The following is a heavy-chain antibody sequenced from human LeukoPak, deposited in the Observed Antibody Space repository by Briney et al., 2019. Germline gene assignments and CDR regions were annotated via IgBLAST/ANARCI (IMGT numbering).Heavy chain of an antibody. D-gene: IGHD6-19*01. V-gene: IGHV1-2*02. CDR2: INPNSGGT. CDR3: ARESPGSYSSGRDYFDY. CDR1: GYTFTGYY. Sequence: ASVKVSCKASGYTFTGYYIHWVRQAPGQGLEWMGWINPNSGGTNYAQKFQGRVTMTRDTSISTAYMDLSSLRSDDTVVYYCARESPGSYSSGRDYFDYWGQGTLVTVSS. J-gene: IGHJ4*02.